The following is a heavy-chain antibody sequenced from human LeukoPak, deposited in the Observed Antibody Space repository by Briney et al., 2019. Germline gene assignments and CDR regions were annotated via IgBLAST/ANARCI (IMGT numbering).Heavy chain of an antibody. CDR1: GFTLSSYE. CDR3: ARQSYDILTGSGAFDI. J-gene: IGHJ3*02. CDR2: ISSSGSTI. V-gene: IGHV3-48*03. Sequence: GGSLRLSCAASGFTLSSYEMNWVRQAPGKGLEWVSYISSSGSTIYYADSVKGRFTISRGNAKNSLYLQMNSLRAEDTAVYYCARQSYDILTGSGAFDIWGQGTMVTVSS. D-gene: IGHD3-9*01.